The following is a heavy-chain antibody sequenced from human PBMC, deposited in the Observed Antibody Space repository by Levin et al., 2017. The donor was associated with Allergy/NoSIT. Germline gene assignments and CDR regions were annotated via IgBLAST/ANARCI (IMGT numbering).Heavy chain of an antibody. CDR2: TYYRSKWYN. Sequence: SQTLSLTCAISGDSVSSNSAAWNWIRQSPSRGLEWLGRTYYRSKWYNDYAVSVKSRITINPDTSKNQFSLQLNSVTPEDTAVYYCARDHAYSSSWYFLGYDYWGQGTLVTVSS. CDR3: ARDHAYSSSWYFLGYDY. V-gene: IGHV6-1*01. J-gene: IGHJ4*02. CDR1: GDSVSSNSAA. D-gene: IGHD6-13*01.